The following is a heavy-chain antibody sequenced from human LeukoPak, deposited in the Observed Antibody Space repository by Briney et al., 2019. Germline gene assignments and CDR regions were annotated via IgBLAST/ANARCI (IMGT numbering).Heavy chain of an antibody. CDR3: ARSTNYYDSSGYYRDAFDI. D-gene: IGHD3-22*01. CDR1: GYSISSSNW. J-gene: IGHJ3*02. CDR2: IYYSGST. Sequence: SETLSLTCAVSGYSISSSNWWGWIRQPPGKGLEWIGYIYYSGSTYYNPSLKSRVTMSVDTSKNQFSPKLSSVTAVDTAVYYCARSTNYYDSSGYYRDAFDIWGQGTMVTVSS. V-gene: IGHV4-28*01.